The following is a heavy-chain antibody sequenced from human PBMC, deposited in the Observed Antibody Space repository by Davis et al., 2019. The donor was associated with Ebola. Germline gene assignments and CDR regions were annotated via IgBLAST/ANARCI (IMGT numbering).Heavy chain of an antibody. CDR2: IRSKAYGETT. V-gene: IGHV3-49*04. J-gene: IGHJ4*02. Sequence: GGSLRLSCIASGFTFGDYAMSWVRQAPGKGLEWVGFIRSKAYGETTEYAASVKGRFTISRDDSKSIAYLQMKSLRTEDTAVYYCTRDGQWLVREGVDYWGQGTLVTVSS. CDR1: GFTFGDYA. D-gene: IGHD6-19*01. CDR3: TRDGQWLVREGVDY.